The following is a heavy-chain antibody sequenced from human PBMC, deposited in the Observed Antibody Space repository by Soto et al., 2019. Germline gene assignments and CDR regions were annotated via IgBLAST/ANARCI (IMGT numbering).Heavy chain of an antibody. CDR2: INYSGST. D-gene: IGHD3-10*01. CDR3: ARAFRSCYYRLGSYYKPKPPTATYTPFDT. Sequence: SETLSLSCAVDGGAFSGYYWSWMRQPPGKGREGIGEINYSGSTNYNPSLKSRVTISVDTAKNQFSLTLSSVTAADTAVYYCARAFRSCYYRLGSYYKPKPPTATYTPFDTLGQSTLL. J-gene: IGHJ5*02. CDR1: GGAFSGYY. V-gene: IGHV4-34*01.